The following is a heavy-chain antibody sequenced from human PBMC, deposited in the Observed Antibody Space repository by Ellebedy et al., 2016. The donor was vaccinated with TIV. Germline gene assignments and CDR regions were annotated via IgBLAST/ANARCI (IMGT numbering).Heavy chain of an antibody. V-gene: IGHV4-38-2*02. Sequence: SETLSLTXTVSGYSISSGYYWGWIRQPPGKGLEWIGSIYHSGSTYYNPSLKSRVTISVDTSKNQFSLKLSSVTAADTAVYYCASVSQIAAAGTGWFDPWGQGTLVTVSS. CDR1: GYSISSGYY. D-gene: IGHD6-13*01. CDR2: IYHSGST. CDR3: ASVSQIAAAGTGWFDP. J-gene: IGHJ5*02.